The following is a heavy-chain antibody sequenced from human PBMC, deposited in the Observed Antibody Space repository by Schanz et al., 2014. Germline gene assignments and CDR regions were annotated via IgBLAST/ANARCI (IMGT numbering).Heavy chain of an antibody. V-gene: IGHV3-23*01. CDR2: ISGSGGST. J-gene: IGHJ5*02. D-gene: IGHD3-9*01. CDR1: GFTFSSYA. CDR3: AKAADWPVTRFDP. Sequence: EVQLLESGGGLVQPGGSLRLSCAASGFTFSSYAMSWVRQAPGKGLEWVSAISGSGGSTHYADSVRGRFTISSDSSKNTLYLQMSSLRADDTAVYYCAKAADWPVTRFDPWGQGTLVTVSS.